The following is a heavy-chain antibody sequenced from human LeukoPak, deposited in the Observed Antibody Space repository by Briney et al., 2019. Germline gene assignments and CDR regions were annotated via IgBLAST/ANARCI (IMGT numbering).Heavy chain of an antibody. J-gene: IGHJ1*01. CDR1: GFTFSSYS. Sequence: GGSLRLSCAASGFTFSSYSMNWARQAPGKGLEWVSYISSSSSTIYYADSVKGRFTISRDNAKNSLYLQMNSLRAEDTAVYYCATHSKRWGQGTLVTVSS. CDR2: ISSSSSTI. CDR3: ATHSKR. D-gene: IGHD6-13*01. V-gene: IGHV3-48*01.